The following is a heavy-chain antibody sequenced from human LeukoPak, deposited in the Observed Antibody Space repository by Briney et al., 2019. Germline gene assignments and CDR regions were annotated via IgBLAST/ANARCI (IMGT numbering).Heavy chain of an antibody. D-gene: IGHD1-26*01. J-gene: IGHJ6*03. CDR3: AAWAGRGNVRQGNYYYYMDV. CDR1: GYSLSELA. V-gene: IGHV1-24*01. CDR2: FDLEDGEP. Sequence: ASVTVSCKVSGYSLSELAVHWVRQAPGDGLEWMGNFDLEDGEPIYAQKFQGRVTMTEDSSTDTIYMQLSSLRSEDTAVYYCAAWAGRGNVRQGNYYYYMDVWGKGTTVTVS.